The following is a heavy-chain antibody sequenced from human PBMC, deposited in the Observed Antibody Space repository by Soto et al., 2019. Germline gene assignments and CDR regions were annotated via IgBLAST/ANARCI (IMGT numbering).Heavy chain of an antibody. J-gene: IGHJ6*02. Sequence: QVHLQESGPGLVKPSQTLSLTCTVSGGSISSGGYYCSWIRQHPGKGLEWIGYIYYSGSTYYNPSLMRRVTSSVGTSKNPFSLKLSAVTAADTAAYYCARDGSKIKLTKPFVPMVYDYGMDVWGQGTKVAPSS. V-gene: IGHV4-31*03. D-gene: IGHD2-8*01. CDR3: ARDGSKIKLTKPFVPMVYDYGMDV. CDR2: IYYSGST. CDR1: GGSISSGGYY.